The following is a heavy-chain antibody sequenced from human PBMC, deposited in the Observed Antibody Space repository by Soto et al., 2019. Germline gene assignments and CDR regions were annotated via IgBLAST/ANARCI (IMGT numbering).Heavy chain of an antibody. CDR3: ARTVRTYYEYWSGYPPGYYGMDV. J-gene: IGHJ6*02. V-gene: IGHV5-51*01. CDR1: GYIFTRYW. Sequence: PGGSLNIYLKCPGYIFTRYWIVLVREMAGKGLGWGGVIYPGDSDTRYSPSFPGQVTLSADKSISTAYLQWRSLRASDTAMYYCARTVRTYYEYWSGYPPGYYGMDVWGQGTTVTVSS. CDR2: IYPGDSDT. D-gene: IGHD3-3*01.